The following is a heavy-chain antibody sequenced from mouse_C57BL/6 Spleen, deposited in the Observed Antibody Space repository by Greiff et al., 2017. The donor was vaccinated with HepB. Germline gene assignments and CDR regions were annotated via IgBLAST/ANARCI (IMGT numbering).Heavy chain of an antibody. CDR2: ISYDGSN. D-gene: IGHD2-1*01. J-gene: IGHJ3*01. CDR1: GYSITSGYY. V-gene: IGHV3-6*01. CDR3: AREGGNYEAY. Sequence: EVKVEESGPGLVKPSQSLSLTCSVTGYSITSGYYWNWIRQFPGNKLEWMGYISYDGSNNYNPSLKNRISITRDTSKNQFFLKLNSVTTEDTATYYCAREGGNYEAYWGQGTLVTVSA.